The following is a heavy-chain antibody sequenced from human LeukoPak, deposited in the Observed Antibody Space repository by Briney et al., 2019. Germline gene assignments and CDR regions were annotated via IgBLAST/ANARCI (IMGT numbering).Heavy chain of an antibody. CDR1: GYTFTSYG. CDR2: ISAYNGNT. D-gene: IGHD2-2*01. V-gene: IGHV1-18*01. Sequence: GASVKVSCKASGYTFTSYGISWVRQAPGQGLEWRGWISAYNGNTNYAQKLQGRVTMTTDTSTSTAYMELRSLRSDDTAVYYCASGYCSSTSCYPDYWGQGTLVTVSS. J-gene: IGHJ4*02. CDR3: ASGYCSSTSCYPDY.